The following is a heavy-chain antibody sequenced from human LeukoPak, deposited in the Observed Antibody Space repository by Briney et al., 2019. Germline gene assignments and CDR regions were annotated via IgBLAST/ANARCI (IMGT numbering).Heavy chain of an antibody. CDR1: GFTFSSYA. CDR2: ISGSGGST. Sequence: GGSLRLSCAASGFTFSSYAMSWVRQAPGKGLEWVSAISGSGGSTYYADSVKGRFTISRDNSKNTLYLQMNSLRAEDTAVYYCAKARGSSEVREYYFDYWGQGTLVTVSS. V-gene: IGHV3-23*01. CDR3: AKARGSSEVREYYFDY. D-gene: IGHD3-10*01. J-gene: IGHJ4*02.